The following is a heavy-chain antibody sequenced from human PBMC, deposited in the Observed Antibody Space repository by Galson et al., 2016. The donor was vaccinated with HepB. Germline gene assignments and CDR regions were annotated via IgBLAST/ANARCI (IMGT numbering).Heavy chain of an antibody. Sequence: SLRLSCAASGFTFNGYYMSWIRQAPGKGLEWISFISSSYNTIKYAKSVEGRFTISRDNAKNSLYLQMNSLRAEDPAVYYCAKPYYYDSNGYYGGAFDIWGQGTVVTVSS. CDR2: ISSSYNTI. D-gene: IGHD3-22*01. V-gene: IGHV3-11*01. CDR3: AKPYYYDSNGYYGGAFDI. CDR1: GFTFNGYY. J-gene: IGHJ3*02.